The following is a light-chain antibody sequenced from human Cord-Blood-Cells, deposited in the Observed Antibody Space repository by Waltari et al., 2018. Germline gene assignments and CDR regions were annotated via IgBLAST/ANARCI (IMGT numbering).Light chain of an antibody. CDR1: QSVSSSY. CDR2: GAS. J-gene: IGKJ3*01. CDR3: QQYGSSLFT. Sequence: DIVLPQSPGTLSLSPGESATLSCRASQSVSSSYLAWYQQKPGQAPRLLIYGASSRATGIPDRFSGSGSGTDFTLTISRLEPEDFAVYYCQQYGSSLFTFGPGTKVDIK. V-gene: IGKV3-20*01.